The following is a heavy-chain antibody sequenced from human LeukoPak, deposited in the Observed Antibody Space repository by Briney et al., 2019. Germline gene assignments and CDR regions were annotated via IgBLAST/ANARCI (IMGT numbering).Heavy chain of an antibody. Sequence: PGGSLRLSCAASGFTFSSYGMHWVRQAPGKGLEWVAVIWYDGSNKYYADSVRGRFTISRDNSKNTLYLQMNSLRAEDTAVYYCASTYCSGGSCYPFDYWGQGTLVTVSS. V-gene: IGHV3-33*01. CDR2: IWYDGSNK. J-gene: IGHJ4*02. CDR1: GFTFSSYG. CDR3: ASTYCSGGSCYPFDY. D-gene: IGHD2-15*01.